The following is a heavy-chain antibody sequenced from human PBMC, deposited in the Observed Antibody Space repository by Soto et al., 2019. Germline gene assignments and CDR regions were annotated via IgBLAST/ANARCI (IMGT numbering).Heavy chain of an antibody. V-gene: IGHV3-23*01. CDR2: ISGSGGST. J-gene: IGHJ4*02. CDR1: GFTFSSYA. D-gene: IGHD3-3*01. Sequence: EVQLLESGGGLVQPGGSLRLSCEASGFTFSSYAMSWVRKAPGKGLEWVSAISGSGGSTYYADSVKGRFTISRDNSKNTQYMQMNSLRAEDTAVYYCAKRWSGYYVGDYFDYWGQGTLVTVSS. CDR3: AKRWSGYYVGDYFDY.